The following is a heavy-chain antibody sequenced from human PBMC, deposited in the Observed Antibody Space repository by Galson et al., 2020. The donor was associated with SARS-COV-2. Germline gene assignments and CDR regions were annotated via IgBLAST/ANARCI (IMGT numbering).Heavy chain of an antibody. Sequence: SETLSLTCTVSGGSISSSSYYWGWIRQPPGKGLEWIGSIYYSGSTYYNPSLKSRVTISVDTSKNQFSLKLSSVTAADTAVYYCARLVGSGYYRFDYWGQGTLVIVSS. CDR2: IYYSGST. J-gene: IGHJ4*02. V-gene: IGHV4-39*07. CDR1: GGSISSSSYY. D-gene: IGHD3-22*01. CDR3: ARLVGSGYYRFDY.